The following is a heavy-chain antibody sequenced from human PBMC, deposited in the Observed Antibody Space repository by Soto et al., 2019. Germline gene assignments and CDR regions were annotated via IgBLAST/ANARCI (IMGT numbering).Heavy chain of an antibody. J-gene: IGHJ6*02. CDR3: ARGPLTSWDYGPPGDYYYYGMDV. V-gene: IGHV3-33*01. Sequence: GGSLRLSCAASGFTFSSYGMHWVRQAPGKGLEWVAVIWYDGSNKYYADSVKGRFTISRDNSKNTLYLQMNSLRAEDTAVYYCARGPLTSWDYGPPGDYYYYGMDVWGQGTTVTVSS. D-gene: IGHD4-17*01. CDR2: IWYDGSNK. CDR1: GFTFSSYG.